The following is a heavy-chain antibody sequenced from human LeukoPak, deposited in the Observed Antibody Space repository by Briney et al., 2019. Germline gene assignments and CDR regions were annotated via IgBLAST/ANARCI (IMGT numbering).Heavy chain of an antibody. CDR1: GYTFTSYG. CDR3: ARVELRWSGQLLFGKKNWFDP. CDR2: ISAYNGNT. D-gene: IGHD3-10*01. Sequence: ASVKVSCKASGYTFTSYGIIWVRQAPGQGLEYMGWISAYNGNTHYARKFQGRVTMSTDTATSTAYMELTSLTSDDTAVYYCARVELRWSGQLLFGKKNWFDPWGQGTLVTVSS. J-gene: IGHJ5*02. V-gene: IGHV1-18*01.